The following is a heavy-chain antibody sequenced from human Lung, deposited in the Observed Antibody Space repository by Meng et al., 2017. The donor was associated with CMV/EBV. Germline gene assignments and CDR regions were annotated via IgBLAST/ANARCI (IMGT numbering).Heavy chain of an antibody. Sequence: ESXKISXAASGFTFKSYRMDWVRQAPGKGLEWVSYISSSSSTIYYADSVKGRFTISRDNAKNSLYLQMNSLRAEDTAVYYCARDHCSSTSCYLYYYYYYGREVWGQGNXVNGYS. CDR1: GFTFKSYR. CDR3: ARDHCSSTSCYLYYYYYYGREV. D-gene: IGHD2-2*01. J-gene: IGHJ6*01. V-gene: IGHV3-48*04. CDR2: ISSSSSTI.